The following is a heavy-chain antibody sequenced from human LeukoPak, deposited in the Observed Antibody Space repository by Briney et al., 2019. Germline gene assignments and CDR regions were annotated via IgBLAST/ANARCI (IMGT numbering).Heavy chain of an antibody. J-gene: IGHJ4*02. CDR1: GFTFSSYG. Sequence: GGPLRLSCAASGFTFSSYGMHWVRQAPGKGLEGVAVMWYDGSNKYYADCVKGRFTISRDNSKNTLYLQMNSVRAEDTAVYYCAKEGIAVAGTVLGLFDYWGQGTLVTVSS. V-gene: IGHV3-33*06. D-gene: IGHD6-19*01. CDR2: MWYDGSNK. CDR3: AKEGIAVAGTVLGLFDY.